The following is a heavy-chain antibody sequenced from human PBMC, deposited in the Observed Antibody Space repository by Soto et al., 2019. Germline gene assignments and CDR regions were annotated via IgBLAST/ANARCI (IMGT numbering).Heavy chain of an antibody. CDR1: GGSFSGYY. CDR3: AITGLSDFDY. Sequence: SETLSLTCAVYGGSFSGYYWSWIRQPPGKGLEWIGEINHSGSTNYNPSLKSRVTISVDTSKNQFSLKLSSVTAADTAVYYCAITGLSDFDYWGQGTLVTVSS. J-gene: IGHJ4*02. V-gene: IGHV4-34*01. CDR2: INHSGST. D-gene: IGHD3-16*01.